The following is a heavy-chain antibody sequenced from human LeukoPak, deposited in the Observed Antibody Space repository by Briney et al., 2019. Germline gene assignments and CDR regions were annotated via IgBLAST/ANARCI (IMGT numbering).Heavy chain of an antibody. CDR2: IFHSGST. V-gene: IGHV4-38-2*02. CDR3: ARDPNIVLMVYAPHFDY. J-gene: IGHJ4*02. CDR1: GYSISSGYY. D-gene: IGHD2-8*01. Sequence: SETLSLTCTVSGYSISSGYYWGWIRQPPGKGLEWIGNIFHSGSTYYNPSLKSRVTISVDSSNNRFSLKLNSVTAADTAVYYCARDPNIVLMVYAPHFDYWGLGTLVTVSS.